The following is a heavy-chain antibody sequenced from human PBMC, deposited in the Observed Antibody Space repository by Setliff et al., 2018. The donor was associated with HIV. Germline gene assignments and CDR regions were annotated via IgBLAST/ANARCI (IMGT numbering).Heavy chain of an antibody. Sequence: ASVKVSCKASGYTFTSYYMHWVRQAPGQGLEWMGIINPSSGSTTYAQKFQGRVTMTRDTSTSTVYVELSSLRSEDTAVYYCARDPAPSSSASYFQHWSQGTPVTVSS. D-gene: IGHD6-6*01. V-gene: IGHV1-46*01. CDR3: ARDPAPSSSASYFQH. J-gene: IGHJ1*01. CDR1: GYTFTSYY. CDR2: INPSSGST.